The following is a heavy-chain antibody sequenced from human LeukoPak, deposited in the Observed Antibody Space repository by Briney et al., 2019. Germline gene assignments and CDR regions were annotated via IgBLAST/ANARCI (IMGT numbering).Heavy chain of an antibody. CDR3: ANLDYPNYFDY. D-gene: IGHD4-17*01. CDR1: GFTFSSYA. Sequence: GGSLRLSCAASGFTFSSYAMSWVRQAPGKGLEWVSAISASGGDTYYADSVKGRFSISRDNSKNTVYLQMNSLRAEDTAVYYCANLDYPNYFDYWGQGTLVTVSS. J-gene: IGHJ4*02. V-gene: IGHV3-23*01. CDR2: ISASGGDT.